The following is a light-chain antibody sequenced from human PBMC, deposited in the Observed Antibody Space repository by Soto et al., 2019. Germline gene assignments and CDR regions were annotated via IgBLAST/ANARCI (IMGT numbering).Light chain of an antibody. J-gene: IGKJ5*01. V-gene: IGKV3-15*01. CDR2: DAS. CDR3: QQYNDWPPLIT. CDR1: QSISSD. Sequence: EIVMTQSPATLSVSPGERATLSCRASQSISSDLAWFQQKPGQAPRLLIYDASTRATGVPARFSGSESGTEFTLTISSLQSEDFVVYYCQQYNDWPPLITFGQGTRLDIK.